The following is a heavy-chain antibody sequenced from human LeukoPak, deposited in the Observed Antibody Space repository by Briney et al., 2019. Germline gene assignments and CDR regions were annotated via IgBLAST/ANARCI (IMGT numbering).Heavy chain of an antibody. V-gene: IGHV3-21*01. J-gene: IGHJ4*02. D-gene: IGHD6-19*01. CDR1: GFTFSTFS. CDR3: VPVAVAGN. CDR2: ISSSSIHI. Sequence: EGSLRLTCAASGFTFSTFSKNWVRQAPGKGLEWVSSISSSSIHIYYADSVKGRFTISRDNAKNSLYLQMNSLRAEDTAVYYCVPVAVAGNWGQGTLVTVSS.